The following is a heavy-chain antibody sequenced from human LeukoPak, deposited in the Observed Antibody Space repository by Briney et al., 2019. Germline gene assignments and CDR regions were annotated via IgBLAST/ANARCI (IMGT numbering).Heavy chain of an antibody. CDR2: ISYDGSNK. Sequence: PGGSLRLSCAASGFTFSSYGMHGVRQAPGKGLEGGAVISYDGSNKYYAESVKGRFTISRDKSKNKLYLQMNSLRAEDTAVYYCAKVKSSSWYRSGSFDYWGQGTLVTVSS. V-gene: IGHV3-30*18. D-gene: IGHD6-13*01. CDR3: AKVKSSSWYRSGSFDY. J-gene: IGHJ4*02. CDR1: GFTFSSYG.